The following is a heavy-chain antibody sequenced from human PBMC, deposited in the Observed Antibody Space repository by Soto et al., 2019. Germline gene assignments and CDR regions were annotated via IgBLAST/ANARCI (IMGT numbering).Heavy chain of an antibody. J-gene: IGHJ3*02. V-gene: IGHV4-59*01. CDR1: GGSISSYY. CDR2: IYYSGST. Sequence: QVQLQESGPGLVKPSETLSLTCTVSGGSISSYYWSWIRQPPGKGLEWIGYIYYSGSTNYNPSLKSRVTVSVATSQNHFSLTLSAVTAADTAVSYCAREGYSSSGYAGGAFNIWGQGTMVTVSS. CDR3: AREGYSSSGYAGGAFNI. D-gene: IGHD6-13*01.